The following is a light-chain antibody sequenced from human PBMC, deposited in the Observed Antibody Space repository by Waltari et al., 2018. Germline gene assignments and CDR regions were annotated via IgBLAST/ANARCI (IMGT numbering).Light chain of an antibody. CDR2: GAS. CDR1: QSVSRV. V-gene: IGKV3-20*01. Sequence: EIVLTQSPGTLSLSPGERATLSCRASQSVSRVLAWYHQKPGQAPRLLIYGASNRATGIPDRFSGSGSGTDFSLTISRLDPEDFAVYYCQHYVRLPVTFGQGTKVEIK. CDR3: QHYVRLPVT. J-gene: IGKJ1*01.